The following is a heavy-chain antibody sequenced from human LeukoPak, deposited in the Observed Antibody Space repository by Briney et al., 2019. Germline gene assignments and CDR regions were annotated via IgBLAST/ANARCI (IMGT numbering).Heavy chain of an antibody. CDR3: ARQYYDSSGYYPYFDY. CDR1: GYSFTSYW. D-gene: IGHD3-22*01. V-gene: IGHV5-51*01. J-gene: IGHJ4*02. Sequence: GESLKISCKGSGYSFTSYWIGWVRQMPGKGLEWMGIIYPGDSDTRYSPSFQGQVTISADKSISTAYLQWSSLKASDTATYYCARQYYDSSGYYPYFDYWGQGTLVTVSS. CDR2: IYPGDSDT.